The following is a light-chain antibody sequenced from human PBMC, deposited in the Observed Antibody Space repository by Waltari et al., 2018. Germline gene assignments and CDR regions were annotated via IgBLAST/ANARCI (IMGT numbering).Light chain of an antibody. CDR1: QKISSIY. J-gene: IGKJ2*01. Sequence: EIVLTQSPGILSLSQGERATLSCRASQKISSIYLAWYHQKPGQAPRLLSYGASSRATGIPDRFSGSETGADYTHTITRLEPEDFAMYYCQQYGSAPRTFGQGTKLEIK. CDR3: QQYGSAPRT. CDR2: GAS. V-gene: IGKV3-20*01.